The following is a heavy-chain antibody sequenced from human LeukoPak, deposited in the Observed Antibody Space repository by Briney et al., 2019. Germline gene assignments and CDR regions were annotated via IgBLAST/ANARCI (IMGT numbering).Heavy chain of an antibody. Sequence: GGSLRLSCAASGFTFSSYAMSWVRQAPGKGLEWVSAISVSGGSTYYADSVKGRFTISRDNSKNTLYLQMNSLRAEDTAVYYCAKVGGKIAAAGNWFDPWGQGTLVTVSS. J-gene: IGHJ5*02. V-gene: IGHV3-23*01. CDR2: ISVSGGST. D-gene: IGHD6-13*01. CDR3: AKVGGKIAAAGNWFDP. CDR1: GFTFSSYA.